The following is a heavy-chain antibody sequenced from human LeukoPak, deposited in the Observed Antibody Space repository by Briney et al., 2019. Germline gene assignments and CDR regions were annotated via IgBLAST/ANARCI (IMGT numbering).Heavy chain of an antibody. CDR1: GYSFTSYW. Sequence: GESLKISCKGSGYSFTSYWIVWVRQMPGKGLEWMGRIDPTDSNTNYSPSFQGHVTISADKSISTAYLQWSSLRASDTAMYYCATALGYGSGVKADYWGQGTLVTVSS. CDR2: IDPTDSNT. V-gene: IGHV5-10-1*01. CDR3: ATALGYGSGVKADY. J-gene: IGHJ4*02. D-gene: IGHD3-10*01.